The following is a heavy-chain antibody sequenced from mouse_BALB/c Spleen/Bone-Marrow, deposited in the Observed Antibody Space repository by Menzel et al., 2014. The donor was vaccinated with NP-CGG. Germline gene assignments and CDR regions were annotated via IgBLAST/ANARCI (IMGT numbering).Heavy chain of an antibody. D-gene: IGHD3-3*01. J-gene: IGHJ3*01. CDR3: RGGPWFAY. Sequence: VQLQQSGPGLVAPSLSLSITCTVSGFSLTNYGISWVRQPPGKGLEWLGVIWGDGSTNYHSALISRLSISKDNSKSQVLLKLNSLQTDDTATYYCRGGPWFAYWGQGTLVTVSA. V-gene: IGHV2-3*01. CDR2: IWGDGST. CDR1: GFSLTNYG.